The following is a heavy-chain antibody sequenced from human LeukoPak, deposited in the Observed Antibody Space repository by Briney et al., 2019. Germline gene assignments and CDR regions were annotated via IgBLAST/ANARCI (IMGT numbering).Heavy chain of an antibody. CDR2: IDYSGST. CDR1: GGSISSYY. J-gene: IGHJ4*02. V-gene: IGHV4-59*01. Sequence: RPAATLSLTCTVSGGSISSYYWSWIRQPPGKGLEWIGYIDYSGSTNYNTSLKSRVTISVDTSKNQFSLKLSSVTAADTAVYYCASLMVRGANDYWGQGTLV. D-gene: IGHD3-10*01. CDR3: ASLMVRGANDY.